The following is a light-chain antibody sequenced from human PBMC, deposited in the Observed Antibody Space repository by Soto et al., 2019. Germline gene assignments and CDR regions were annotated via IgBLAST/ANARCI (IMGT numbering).Light chain of an antibody. CDR2: GAS. V-gene: IGKV3-15*01. CDR3: QQHNNWPRT. Sequence: EMVMTQSPATLSVSPGERATLSCMASQSVSSNLAWYQQKPGQAPRLLIYGASTRATGIPARFSGSGSGTEFTLTISSLQSEDFAVYYCQQHNNWPRTFGQGTKVDI. J-gene: IGKJ1*01. CDR1: QSVSSN.